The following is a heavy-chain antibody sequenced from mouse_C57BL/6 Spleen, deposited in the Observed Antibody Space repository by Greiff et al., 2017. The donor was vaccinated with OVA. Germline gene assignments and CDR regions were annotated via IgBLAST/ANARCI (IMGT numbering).Heavy chain of an antibody. J-gene: IGHJ2*01. D-gene: IGHD1-1*01. CDR1: GFNIKDYY. CDR2: IDPEDGDT. Sequence: EVKLVESGAELVRPGASVKLSCTASGFNIKDYYMHWVKQRPEQGLEWIGRIDPEDGDTEYAPKFQGKATMTADTSSNTAYLQLSSLTSEDTAVYYCTTKDYGSSSYYFDYWGQGTTLTVSS. V-gene: IGHV14-1*01. CDR3: TTKDYGSSSYYFDY.